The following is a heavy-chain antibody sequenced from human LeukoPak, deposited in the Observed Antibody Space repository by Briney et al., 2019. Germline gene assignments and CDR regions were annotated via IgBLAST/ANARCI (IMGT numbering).Heavy chain of an antibody. V-gene: IGHV1-46*01. J-gene: IGHJ4*02. CDR2: INPSGGST. D-gene: IGHD6-6*01. CDR3: ARGAPTTSIGAGRFDY. CDR1: GYSLTNYY. Sequence: ASVKVSCKAFGYSLTNYYVHWVRRAPGQGLEWMGEINPSGGSTSYAQKFQGRITVTRDTYTNTVYMDLSSLRSEDTATYYCARGAPTTSIGAGRFDYWGQGSLLTVAS.